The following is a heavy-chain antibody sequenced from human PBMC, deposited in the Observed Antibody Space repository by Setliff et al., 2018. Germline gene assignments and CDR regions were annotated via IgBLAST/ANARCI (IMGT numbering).Heavy chain of an antibody. Sequence: ASVKVSCKASGYTFTSYGFSWVRQAPGQELEWMGWISAYNGNTNCGQKYQGRVTMTTDTSTNTVYMELRSLRSDDTAVYFCVREYSGGGLMWGQGTMVTVSS. D-gene: IGHD6-19*01. CDR3: VREYSGGGLM. CDR2: ISAYNGNT. J-gene: IGHJ3*01. V-gene: IGHV1-18*01. CDR1: GYTFTSYG.